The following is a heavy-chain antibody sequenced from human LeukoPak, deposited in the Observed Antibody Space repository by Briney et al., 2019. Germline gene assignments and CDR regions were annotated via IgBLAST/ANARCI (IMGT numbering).Heavy chain of an antibody. CDR2: INPNSGGT. CDR1: GYSFTDYY. CDR3: AKANRLLGGPSLIGP. J-gene: IGHJ5*02. D-gene: IGHD3-16*01. Sequence: EASVKVSCKTSGYSFTDYYMHWVRQAPGQGLECMGWINPNSGGTSSAQKFQGRVTMTRDTSISTVYMEVSWLTSDDTAIYYCAKANRLLGGPSLIGPWARGPLVTVPQ. V-gene: IGHV1-2*02.